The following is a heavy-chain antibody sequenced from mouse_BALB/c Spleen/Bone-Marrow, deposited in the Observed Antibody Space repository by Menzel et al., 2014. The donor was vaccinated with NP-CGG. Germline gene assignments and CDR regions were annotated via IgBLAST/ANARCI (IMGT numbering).Heavy chain of an antibody. J-gene: IGHJ3*01. CDR1: GFTFSSYT. Sequence: EVKVVESGGGLVEPGGSLKLSCAASGFTFSSYTMSWVRQTPEKRLEWVATISSGGSYTYYPDSVKGRFTISRDNAKNTLYLQMSSLKSEGTAMYYCTRSYYRYDEEAWFAYWGQGTLVTVSA. V-gene: IGHV5-6-4*01. CDR3: TRSYYRYDEEAWFAY. CDR2: ISSGGSYT. D-gene: IGHD2-14*01.